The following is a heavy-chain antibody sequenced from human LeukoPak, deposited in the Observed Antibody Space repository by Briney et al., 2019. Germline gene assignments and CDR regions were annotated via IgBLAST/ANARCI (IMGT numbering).Heavy chain of an antibody. V-gene: IGHV3-21*01. J-gene: IGHJ4*02. CDR1: GFTFSSYS. Sequence: GGSLRLSCAASGFTFSSYSRNWGRLAPGRVVELVSSISSDTNYIYYADSVEGRFTISRDNAKNSLYLQMNSLRAEDTAVYYCATDRKTDYVWGSYRYTQGFDYWGQGTLVTVSS. CDR2: ISSDTNYI. D-gene: IGHD3-16*02. CDR3: ATDRKTDYVWGSYRYTQGFDY.